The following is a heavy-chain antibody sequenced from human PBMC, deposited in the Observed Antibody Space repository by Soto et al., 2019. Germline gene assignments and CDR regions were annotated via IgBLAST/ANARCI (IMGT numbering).Heavy chain of an antibody. V-gene: IGHV3-30-3*01. CDR2: ISYDGGNK. J-gene: IGHJ4*02. CDR1: GFTFSSYA. D-gene: IGHD2-8*01. Sequence: GGSLRLSCAASGFTFSSYAMHWVRQAPGKGLEWVAVISYDGGNKYYADSVKGRFTISRDNSKNTLYLQMNSLRAEDTAVYYCAKVSESYCTNGVCEMIDYWGQGTLVTVSS. CDR3: AKVSESYCTNGVCEMIDY.